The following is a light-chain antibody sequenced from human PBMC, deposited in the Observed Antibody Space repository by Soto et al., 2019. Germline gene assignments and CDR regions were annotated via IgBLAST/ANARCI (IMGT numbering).Light chain of an antibody. CDR2: DAS. CDR3: QQYNAYSRT. V-gene: IGKV1-5*01. CDR1: QNISSY. Sequence: DIQMTQSPSTLSASVGDRVTITCRASQNISSYLAWYQQKPGKAPKFLIFDASSLESGVPSRFSGSGSGTELPLTFSSLRPYDFANYYCQQYNAYSRTFGQGTKVEIK. J-gene: IGKJ1*01.